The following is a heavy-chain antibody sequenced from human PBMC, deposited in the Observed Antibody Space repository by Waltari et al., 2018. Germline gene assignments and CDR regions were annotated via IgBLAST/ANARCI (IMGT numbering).Heavy chain of an antibody. Sequence: QLQLQESGPGLVKPSETLSLTCTVSGGSISSSSYYWGWIRQPPGKGLEWIGSIYYSGSTYYNPSLKSRVTISVDTSKNQFSLKLSSVTAADTAVYYCARHPSGWYFPTWVFDLWGRGTLVTVSS. D-gene: IGHD6-19*01. CDR2: IYYSGST. J-gene: IGHJ2*01. CDR3: ARHPSGWYFPTWVFDL. V-gene: IGHV4-39*01. CDR1: GGSISSSSYY.